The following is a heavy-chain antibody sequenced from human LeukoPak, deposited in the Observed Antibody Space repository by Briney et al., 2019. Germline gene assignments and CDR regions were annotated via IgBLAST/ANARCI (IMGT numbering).Heavy chain of an antibody. J-gene: IGHJ4*02. CDR1: GFTFSSYS. V-gene: IGHV3-21*01. Sequence: GGSLRLSCAASGFTFSSYSMNWVRQAPGKGLDWVSSISSSSSYIYYADSVKGRFTISRDNAKNSLYLQMNSLRAEDTAVYYCARDIRIVVAGVFDYWGQGTLVTVSS. CDR2: ISSSSSYI. D-gene: IGHD3-22*01. CDR3: ARDIRIVVAGVFDY.